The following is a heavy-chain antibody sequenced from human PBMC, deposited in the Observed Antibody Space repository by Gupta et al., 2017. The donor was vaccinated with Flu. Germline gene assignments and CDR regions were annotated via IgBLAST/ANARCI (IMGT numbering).Heavy chain of an antibody. CDR3: ARADYGGNSGNYFDY. CDR2: INHSGNT. D-gene: IGHD4-17*01. CDR1: GGSFTGYY. V-gene: IGHV4-34*01. J-gene: IGHJ4*02. Sequence: QVQLQQWGAGLLKPSETLSLTCAVYGGSFTGYYWIWIRPPPGKGLEWIGEINHSGNTNYNPALKSRVTISVDTSKNQFSLKLSSVTAADTAVYYCARADYGGNSGNYFDYWGQGTLVTVSS.